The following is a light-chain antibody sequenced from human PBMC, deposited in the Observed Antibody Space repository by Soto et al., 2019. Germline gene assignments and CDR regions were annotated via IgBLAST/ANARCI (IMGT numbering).Light chain of an antibody. CDR1: QSVSINS. Sequence: EVVLTQSPDTLPLSPGERATLSCRASQSVSINSLVWYQQKPGQAPRLLIYGASNRATGIPDRFSASGSGTDFTLTISRLEPEDFAMYYCQQYSSPWYTFGQGTKVEVK. CDR2: GAS. J-gene: IGKJ2*01. V-gene: IGKV3-20*01. CDR3: QQYSSPWYT.